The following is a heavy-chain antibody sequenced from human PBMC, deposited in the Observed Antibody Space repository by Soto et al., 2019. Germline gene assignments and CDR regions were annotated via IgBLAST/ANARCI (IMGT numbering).Heavy chain of an antibody. Sequence: QVQVVQSGPELKKPGASVKVSCKAQGYIFTKYGIGWVRQAPGHGLEWMGLINVYNGDRKVAPTFQDRVSMTTDTATDTAYMELKSLRSGDTAVYYCARLQLGGDRMLNWFDPWGQGTLVTVSS. J-gene: IGHJ5*02. V-gene: IGHV1-18*01. CDR2: INVYNGDR. CDR3: ARLQLGGDRMLNWFDP. CDR1: GYIFTKYG. D-gene: IGHD2-21*02.